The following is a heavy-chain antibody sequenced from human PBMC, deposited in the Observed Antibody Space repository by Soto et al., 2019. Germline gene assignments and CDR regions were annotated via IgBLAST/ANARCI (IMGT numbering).Heavy chain of an antibody. CDR2: ISGSGGST. Sequence: EVHLLESGGGLVQPGGSLRLSCAASGFTFSSYAMNWVRQAPGKGLEWVSSISGSGGSTYYADSVKGRFTISRDNSENTLFLQMNSLRAEDTAVYYCAKVAGSYGCNTGHCDYWGQGTLVTVSS. CDR1: GFTFSSYA. V-gene: IGHV3-23*01. D-gene: IGHD4-17*01. J-gene: IGHJ4*02. CDR3: AKVAGSYGCNTGHCDY.